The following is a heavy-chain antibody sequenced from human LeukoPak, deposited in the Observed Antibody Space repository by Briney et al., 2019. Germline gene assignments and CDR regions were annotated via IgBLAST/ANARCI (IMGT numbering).Heavy chain of an antibody. J-gene: IGHJ3*02. V-gene: IGHV3-7*01. CDR1: GFTFSSYW. CDR3: ARYGNGAWLAHYSFDI. Sequence: GGSLRLSCAASGFTFSSYWMSWVRQAPGKGLEWVANIKQDGSERYYVDSVKGRFAISRDNAKNSLYLQMNSLRAEDTAVYYCARYGNGAWLAHYSFDIWGQGTMVTVSS. D-gene: IGHD6-19*01. CDR2: IKQDGSER.